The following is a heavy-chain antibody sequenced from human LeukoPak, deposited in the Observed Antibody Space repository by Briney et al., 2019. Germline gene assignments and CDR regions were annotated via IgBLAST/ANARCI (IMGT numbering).Heavy chain of an antibody. CDR2: VYSSGST. CDR3: ARHYCNGGSCYYFNY. D-gene: IGHD2-15*01. CDR1: GGSISSYY. V-gene: IGHV4-59*01. J-gene: IGHJ4*02. Sequence: SETLSLTCTVSGGSISSYYWSWIRQPPGKGLEWIGYVYSSGSTNYNPSLKSRVTISVDTPKNQFSLKLSSVTAADTAVYYCARHYCNGGSCYYFNYWGQGALVTVSS.